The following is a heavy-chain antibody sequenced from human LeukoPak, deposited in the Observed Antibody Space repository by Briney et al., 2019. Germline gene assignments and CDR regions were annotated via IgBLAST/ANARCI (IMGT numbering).Heavy chain of an antibody. CDR1: GYIFTNYG. Sequence: ASVKVSCKASGYIFTNYGINWVRQAPGQGLEWMGWINTNTGNPMYAQGFTGRFVFSLDTSVSTAYLQISSLKADDIAVYYCATRYSSSHYYYLDVWGKGTTVTVSS. V-gene: IGHV7-4-1*02. J-gene: IGHJ6*03. CDR2: INTNTGNP. CDR3: ATRYSSSHYYYLDV. D-gene: IGHD6-13*01.